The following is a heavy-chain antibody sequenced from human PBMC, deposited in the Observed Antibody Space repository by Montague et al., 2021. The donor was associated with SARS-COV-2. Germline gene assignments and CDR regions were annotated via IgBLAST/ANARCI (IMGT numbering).Heavy chain of an antibody. CDR1: GVSISGYTYF. J-gene: IGHJ5*02. D-gene: IGHD1-7*01. Sequence: SETLSLTCTVSGVSISGYTYFWGWIRQPPGKGLEWIASVYYSGSTYYNPSLKSRVTISVDTSKNQSSLQVSSVTAADSDIYYCARHRVASGWNYFDPWGRGTLVTVSS. CDR3: ARHRVASGWNYFDP. CDR2: VYYSGST. V-gene: IGHV4-39*01.